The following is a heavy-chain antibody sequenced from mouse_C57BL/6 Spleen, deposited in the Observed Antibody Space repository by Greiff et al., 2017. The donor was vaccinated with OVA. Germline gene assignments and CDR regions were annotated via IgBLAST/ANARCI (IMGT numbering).Heavy chain of an antibody. CDR3: TPYYGSSPFDY. Sequence: QVQLQQSGAELVRPGASVTLSCKASGYTFTDYEMHWVKQTPVHGLEWIGAIDPETGCTAYNQKFKGKAILTADKSSSTAYMELRSLTSEDSAVYYCTPYYGSSPFDYWGQGTTLTVSS. CDR2: IDPETGCT. J-gene: IGHJ2*01. D-gene: IGHD1-1*01. CDR1: GYTFTDYE. V-gene: IGHV1-15*01.